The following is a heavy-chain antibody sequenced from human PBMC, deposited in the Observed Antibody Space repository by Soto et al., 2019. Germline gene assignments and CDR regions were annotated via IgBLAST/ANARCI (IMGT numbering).Heavy chain of an antibody. V-gene: IGHV1-2*02. CDR3: AARVYGPRASPGAFDI. CDR1: GYTFTGYY. Sequence: GASVKVSCKASGYTFTGYYMHWVRQAPGQGLEWMGWINPNSGGTNYAQKFQGRVTMTRDTSISTAYMELSRLRSDDTAVYYCAARVYGPRASPGAFDIWGQGTMVTVSS. CDR2: INPNSGGT. J-gene: IGHJ3*02. D-gene: IGHD1-26*01.